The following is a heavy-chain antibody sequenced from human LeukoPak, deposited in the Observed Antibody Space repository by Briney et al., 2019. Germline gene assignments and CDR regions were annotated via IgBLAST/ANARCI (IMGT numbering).Heavy chain of an antibody. CDR1: GDSISSRNYY. Sequence: PSETLSLTCTVSGDSISSRNYYWAWIRQPPGKGLEWIGSIFYSGSTYYTPSLQRRVTISVDTSKNQFSLKLSSVTAADMAVYYCARVGIAAAGTPGYFDYWGQGTLVTVSS. J-gene: IGHJ4*02. CDR3: ARVGIAAAGTPGYFDY. D-gene: IGHD6-13*01. V-gene: IGHV4-39*07. CDR2: IFYSGST.